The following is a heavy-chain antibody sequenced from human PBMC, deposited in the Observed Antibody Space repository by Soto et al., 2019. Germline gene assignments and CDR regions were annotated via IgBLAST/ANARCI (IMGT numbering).Heavy chain of an antibody. CDR3: ASAYYDILTGYRPWYYYGMDV. V-gene: IGHV1-8*01. CDR1: GYTFTSYD. D-gene: IGHD3-9*01. CDR2: MNPNSGNT. J-gene: IGHJ6*02. Sequence: ASVKVSCKASGYTFTSYDINWVRQATGQGLEWMGWMNPNSGNTGYAQKFQGRVTMTRNTSISTAYMELSSLRSEDTAVYYCASAYYDILTGYRPWYYYGMDVWGQGTTVTVSS.